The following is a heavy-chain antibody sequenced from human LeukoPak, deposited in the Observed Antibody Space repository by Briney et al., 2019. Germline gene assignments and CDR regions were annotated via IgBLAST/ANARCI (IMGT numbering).Heavy chain of an antibody. D-gene: IGHD2-15*01. J-gene: IGHJ5*02. Sequence: KSSETLSLTCTVSGGSISSSSYYWGWIRQPPGKGLEWIGSIYYSGSTYYNPSLKSRVTISVDRSKNQFSLKLSSVTAADTAVYYCASQYNRYCSGGSCQPTWGQGTLVTVSS. CDR1: GGSISSSSYY. CDR2: IYYSGST. CDR3: ASQYNRYCSGGSCQPT. V-gene: IGHV4-39*07.